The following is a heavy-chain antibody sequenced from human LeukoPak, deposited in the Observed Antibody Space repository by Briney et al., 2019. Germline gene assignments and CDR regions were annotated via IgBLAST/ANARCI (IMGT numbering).Heavy chain of an antibody. CDR3: AKRTMSAFDS. D-gene: IGHD5-24*01. V-gene: IGHV3-23*01. CDR1: GFTFRTYA. J-gene: IGHJ4*02. Sequence: GGSLRLSCTASGFTFRTYAMNWVRQAPGKGLEWLSGISGSGNGTCYADSVKGRFIISRDNSKNMVYLQMNSLTVEDTATYYCAKRTMSAFDSWGQGTLLIVSS. CDR2: ISGSGNGT.